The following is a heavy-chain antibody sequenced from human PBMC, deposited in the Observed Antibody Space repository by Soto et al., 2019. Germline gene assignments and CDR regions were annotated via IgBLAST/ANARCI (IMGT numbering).Heavy chain of an antibody. CDR3: ASCGYCTNSWCSSYFYGMDV. Sequence: QVQLQESGPGLVKPSETLSLTCNVSGGSISNFYWSWIRQPPGKGLEWIGYIYHSGATNYNPSLKGRVTVSVHTSQNQFSLRLTSVTGADTAIYYCASCGYCTNSWCSSYFYGMDVWGRGTTVTVSS. CDR1: GGSISNFY. D-gene: IGHD2-8*01. J-gene: IGHJ6*02. CDR2: IYHSGAT. V-gene: IGHV4-59*01.